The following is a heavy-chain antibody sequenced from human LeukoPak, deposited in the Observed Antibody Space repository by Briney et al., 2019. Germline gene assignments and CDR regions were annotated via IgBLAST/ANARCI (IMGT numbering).Heavy chain of an antibody. CDR1: GFTFSNYD. J-gene: IGHJ4*02. CDR2: IQYSGSKK. V-gene: IGHV3-30*02. Sequence: GGSLRLSCAASGFTFSNYDMHWVRQAPGKGLEWVAFIQYSGSKKYYVDSVEGRFTISRDNSKNALYVQMNTLRTEDTAVYYCAKGGRHGHSSYERGYFDFWGQGALVTVSS. D-gene: IGHD2-15*01. CDR3: AKGGRHGHSSYERGYFDF.